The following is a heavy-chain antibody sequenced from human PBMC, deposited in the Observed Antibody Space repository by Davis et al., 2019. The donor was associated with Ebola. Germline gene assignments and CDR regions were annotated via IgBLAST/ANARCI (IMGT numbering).Heavy chain of an antibody. V-gene: IGHV1-46*01. J-gene: IGHJ4*02. CDR1: GYTFTSYY. CDR3: ARVEAGHCTNGVCYTGGDY. CDR2: INPSGGST. D-gene: IGHD2-8*01. Sequence: ASVKVSCKASGYTFTSYYMHWVRQAPGQGLEWMGIINPSGGSTSYAQKFQGRVTMTRDTSTSTVYMELSSLRSEDTAVYYCARVEAGHCTNGVCYTGGDYWGQGTLVTVSS.